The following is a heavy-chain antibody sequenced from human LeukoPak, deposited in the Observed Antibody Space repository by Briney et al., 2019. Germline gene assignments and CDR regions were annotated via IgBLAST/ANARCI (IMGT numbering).Heavy chain of an antibody. V-gene: IGHV4-59*01. D-gene: IGHD3-10*01. CDR1: GGPISGYY. J-gene: IGHJ3*02. CDR2: IYYSGST. CDR3: ASLVGYGSGSYSPNDAFDI. Sequence: PSETLSLTCAVSGGPISGYYWSWIRQSPDKGLEWIGYIYYSGSTNYNPSLQSRVTISVDTSKNQFSLKLSSVTAADTAVYYCASLVGYGSGSYSPNDAFDIWGQGTMVTVSS.